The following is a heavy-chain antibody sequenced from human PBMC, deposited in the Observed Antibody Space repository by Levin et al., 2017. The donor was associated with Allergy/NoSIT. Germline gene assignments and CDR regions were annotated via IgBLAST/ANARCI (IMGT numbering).Heavy chain of an antibody. Sequence: SETLSLTCTVSGDSISSGSHYWAWIRQPPGKGLEWIGSIYYSESTYYNPSLWSRVTISVGTSKNQFSLELSSVTAADTAVYYCARDQVPIGYCSGGSCYPFDYWGQGTLVTVSS. J-gene: IGHJ4*02. V-gene: IGHV4-39*07. D-gene: IGHD2-15*01. CDR2: IYYSEST. CDR1: GDSISSGSHY. CDR3: ARDQVPIGYCSGGSCYPFDY.